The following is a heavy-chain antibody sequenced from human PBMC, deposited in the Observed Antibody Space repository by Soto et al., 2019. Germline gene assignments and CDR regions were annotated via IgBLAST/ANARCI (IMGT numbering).Heavy chain of an antibody. CDR1: GCSISSYY. Sequence: PSETLSLTCTFSGCSISSYYWSWIRQPPGKGLEWIGYIYYSGSTNYNPSLKSRVTISVDTSKNQFSLKLSSVTAADTAVYYCARGNLRYFDWPIDYWGQGTLVTVSS. J-gene: IGHJ4*02. CDR2: IYYSGST. D-gene: IGHD3-9*01. V-gene: IGHV4-59*01. CDR3: ARGNLRYFDWPIDY.